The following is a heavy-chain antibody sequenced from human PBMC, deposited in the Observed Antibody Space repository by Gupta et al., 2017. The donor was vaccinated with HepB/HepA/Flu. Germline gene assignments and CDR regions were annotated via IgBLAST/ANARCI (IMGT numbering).Heavy chain of an antibody. CDR2: LWNAGNSK. V-gene: IGHV3-33*01. CDR3: AGGNAWIPPYFDI. CDR1: GLIVTTYG. J-gene: IGHJ3*02. Sequence: QVQLSQSGGGVVQPGKFLRLSCAVSGLIVTTYGIHWVRQAEGSGLECVDRLWNAGNSKGRSDAEKGRLTISPDKSYNTIYVHMNRLTLAGTDVYEGAGGNAWIPPYFDIWGQGTMGTVSS. D-gene: IGHD3-16*01.